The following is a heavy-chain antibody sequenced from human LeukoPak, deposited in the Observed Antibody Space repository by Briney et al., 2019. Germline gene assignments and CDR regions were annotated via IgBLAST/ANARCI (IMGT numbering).Heavy chain of an antibody. CDR2: IIPIFGTA. Sequence: SVKVSCKASGYTFTSYGISWVRQAPGQGLEWMGGIIPIFGTANYAQKFQGRVTITADESTSTAYMELSSLRSEDTAVYYCARGECSGGSCYVYFDYWGQGTLVAVSS. J-gene: IGHJ4*02. CDR1: GYTFTSYG. CDR3: ARGECSGGSCYVYFDY. D-gene: IGHD2-15*01. V-gene: IGHV1-69*13.